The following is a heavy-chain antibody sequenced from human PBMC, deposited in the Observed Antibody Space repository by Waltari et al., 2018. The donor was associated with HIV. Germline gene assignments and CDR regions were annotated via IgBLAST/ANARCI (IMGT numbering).Heavy chain of an antibody. CDR2: IYYSGNT. V-gene: IGHV4-39*07. Sequence: QLHESGPGLVKPSETLSLTCTVSGASITSNNSYWGWVRQPPGKGLEFIGTIYYSGNTYYNASLKPRVTMSVDRSKNQFFLHLRSVSAADTAIYFCARTHDFDRSGYSFDPWGQGILVRVSA. D-gene: IGHD3-22*01. CDR1: GASITSNNSY. J-gene: IGHJ5*02. CDR3: ARTHDFDRSGYSFDP.